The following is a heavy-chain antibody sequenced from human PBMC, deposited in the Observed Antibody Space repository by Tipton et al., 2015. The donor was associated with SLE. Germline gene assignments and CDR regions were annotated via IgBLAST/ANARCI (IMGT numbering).Heavy chain of an antibody. J-gene: IGHJ4*02. Sequence: SLRLSCAASGFTFSSYAMSWVRQAPGKGLEWVSAISGSGGSTYYADSVKGRFTISRDNSKNTLYLQVNSLRGEDTAVYYCATTTTMTNYIDYWGQGTLLTVSS. CDR3: ATTTTMTNYIDY. CDR2: ISGSGGST. D-gene: IGHD4-17*01. V-gene: IGHV3-23*01. CDR1: GFTFSSYA.